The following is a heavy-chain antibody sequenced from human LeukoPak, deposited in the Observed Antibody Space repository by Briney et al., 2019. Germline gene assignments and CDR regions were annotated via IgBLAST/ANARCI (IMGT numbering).Heavy chain of an antibody. Sequence: AGGSLRLSCAASGFTFSEHWMSWVRQAPGKGLEWVANIKEDGSEKYYVDSVNGRFTISRDNAENSVYLQMNSLRADDTAVYYCTRIMNSSPDYWGQGTLVTVSS. D-gene: IGHD6-13*01. CDR2: IKEDGSEK. CDR3: TRIMNSSPDY. J-gene: IGHJ4*02. CDR1: GFTFSEHW. V-gene: IGHV3-7*01.